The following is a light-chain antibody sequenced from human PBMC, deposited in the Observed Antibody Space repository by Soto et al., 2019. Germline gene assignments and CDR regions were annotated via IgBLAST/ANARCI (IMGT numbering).Light chain of an antibody. V-gene: IGLV2-23*02. J-gene: IGLJ7*01. CDR3: CSFAGRYTFV. CDR1: SSDVGSYNF. Sequence: QSVLTQPASVSGSPGQSITISCTGTSSDVGSYNFVSWYQHHPGKAPKFVIYEVSKRPSGVSNRFSGSKSGNTASLTISGLQAEDEADYYCCSFAGRYTFVFGGGTQLTVL. CDR2: EVS.